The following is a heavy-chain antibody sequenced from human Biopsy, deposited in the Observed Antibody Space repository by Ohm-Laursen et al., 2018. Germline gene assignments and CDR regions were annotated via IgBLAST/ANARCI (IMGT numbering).Heavy chain of an antibody. D-gene: IGHD3-22*01. V-gene: IGHV4-4*07. J-gene: IGHJ6*02. CDR3: VRGVDYYDPYHYYALDV. CDR1: GGSLSSYS. Sequence: TLSLTCTVSGGSLSSYSWSWIRQPAGKGLEWIGQIYTSGITNYNPSLKSRVTISVDTSKNQFSLKVRSVTAADTAVYYCVRGVDYYDPYHYYALDVWGQGTTVTVPS. CDR2: IYTSGIT.